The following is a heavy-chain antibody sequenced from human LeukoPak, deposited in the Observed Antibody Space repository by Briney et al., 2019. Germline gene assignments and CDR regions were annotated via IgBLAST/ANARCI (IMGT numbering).Heavy chain of an antibody. CDR3: ARDQGVYSEYSGYDFFDY. D-gene: IGHD5-12*01. Sequence: SVKVSCKASGGTFSSYAISWVRQAPGQGLEWTGGIIPIFGTANYAQKFQGRVTITADESTSTAYMELSSLRSEDTAVYYCARDQGVYSEYSGYDFFDYWGQGTLVTVSS. CDR2: IIPIFGTA. CDR1: GGTFSSYA. J-gene: IGHJ4*02. V-gene: IGHV1-69*13.